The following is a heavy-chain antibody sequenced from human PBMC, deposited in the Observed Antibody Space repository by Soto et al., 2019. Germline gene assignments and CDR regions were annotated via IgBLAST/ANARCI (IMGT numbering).Heavy chain of an antibody. J-gene: IGHJ4*02. CDR1: GVSISSDAYY. D-gene: IGHD2-21*02. CDR3: ARQRTTVVTQAYFDH. V-gene: IGHV4-39*01. Sequence: SETLSLTCAVSGVSISSDAYYWSWIRKHPGKGLEWIGSIYYSGSTYYNPSFKSRVTISIDTSKNQFSLKLSSVTDTDTAVYYCARQRTTVVTQAYFDHWGQGALVTV. CDR2: IYYSGST.